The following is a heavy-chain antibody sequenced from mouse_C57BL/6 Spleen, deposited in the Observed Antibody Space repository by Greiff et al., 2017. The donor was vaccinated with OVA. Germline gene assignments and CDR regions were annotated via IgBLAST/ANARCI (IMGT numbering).Heavy chain of an antibody. J-gene: IGHJ4*01. CDR1: GYSITSGYD. CDR3: ARGSNYVRDAMDY. CDR2: ISYSGST. Sequence: VQLKESGPGMVKPSQSLSLTCTVTGYSITSGYDWHWIRHLPGNKLEWMGYISYSGSTNYNPSLKSRISITHDTSKNHFFLKLNSVTTEDTATYYCARGSNYVRDAMDYWGQGTSVTVSS. V-gene: IGHV3-1*01. D-gene: IGHD2-5*01.